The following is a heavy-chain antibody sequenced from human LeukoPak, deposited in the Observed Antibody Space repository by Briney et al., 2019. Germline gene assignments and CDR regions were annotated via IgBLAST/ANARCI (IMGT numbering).Heavy chain of an antibody. CDR3: TTDTPPLAYCGCDCSSGYYFDY. J-gene: IGHJ4*02. Sequence: GGSLRLSCAASGFTFSNAGMSWVRQAPGKGLEWVGRIKSKTDGATTDYAAHVKGRFTISRDDSTNTLYLQMNSLKTEDTAVYYCTTDTPPLAYCGCDCSSGYYFDYWGQGTLVTVSS. CDR2: IKSKTDGATT. V-gene: IGHV3-15*01. D-gene: IGHD2-21*02. CDR1: GFTFSNAG.